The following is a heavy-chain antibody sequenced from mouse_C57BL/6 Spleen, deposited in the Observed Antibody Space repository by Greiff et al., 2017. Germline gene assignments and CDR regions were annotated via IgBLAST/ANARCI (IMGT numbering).Heavy chain of an antibody. V-gene: IGHV5-4*01. Sequence: EVQGVESGGGLVKPGGSLKLSCAASGFTFSSYAMSWVRQTPEKRLGWVGTISDGGSYTYYPDNVKGRFTISRDNAKNNLYLQMSHLKSEDTAMYYCAREGGTRWYFEVWGTGTTVTVSS. CDR2: ISDGGSYT. D-gene: IGHD3-3*01. CDR3: AREGGTRWYFEV. CDR1: GFTFSSYA. J-gene: IGHJ1*03.